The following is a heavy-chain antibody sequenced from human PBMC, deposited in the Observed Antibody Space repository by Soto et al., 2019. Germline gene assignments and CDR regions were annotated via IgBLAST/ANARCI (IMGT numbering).Heavy chain of an antibody. CDR3: ARELSYPEDY. Sequence: EVQLVESGGGLIQPGGSLRLSCAASGFTVSSNYMSWVHQAPGKGLEWVSVIYSGGNTYYADSVKGRFTISRDNSKNMVHLQMNSLRAEDTAVYYCARELSYPEDYRGQGILVTVSS. J-gene: IGHJ4*02. V-gene: IGHV3-53*01. CDR2: IYSGGNT. CDR1: GFTVSSNY.